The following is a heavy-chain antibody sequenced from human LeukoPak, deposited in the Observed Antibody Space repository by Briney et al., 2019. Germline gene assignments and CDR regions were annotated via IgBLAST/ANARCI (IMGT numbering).Heavy chain of an antibody. Sequence: GGSLRLSCAASGFTVSSNYMSWVRQAPGKGLEWVSVIYSGGSTYYADSVKGRFTISRDNAKNTLYLQMNSLRAEDTAVYYCARAVAVAGTGGFYWGQGTLVTVSS. D-gene: IGHD6-19*01. J-gene: IGHJ4*02. CDR2: IYSGGST. CDR1: GFTVSSNY. CDR3: ARAVAVAGTGGFY. V-gene: IGHV3-53*01.